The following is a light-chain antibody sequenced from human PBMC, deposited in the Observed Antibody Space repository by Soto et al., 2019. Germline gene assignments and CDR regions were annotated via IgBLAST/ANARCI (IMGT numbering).Light chain of an antibody. Sequence: EIVLTQSPGTLSLSPGERATLSCRASQSVSSSYLAWYQQKPGQAPSLLIDGASSRTTGIPDRFSGSGSGTDFTLTISRLEPEVVAVYYCQQYGSSPGTFGQGTKVDIK. CDR3: QQYGSSPGT. CDR1: QSVSSSY. V-gene: IGKV3-20*01. J-gene: IGKJ1*01. CDR2: GAS.